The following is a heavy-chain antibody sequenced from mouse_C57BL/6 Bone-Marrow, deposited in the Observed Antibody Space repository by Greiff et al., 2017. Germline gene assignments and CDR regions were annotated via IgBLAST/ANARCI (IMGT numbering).Heavy chain of an antibody. CDR2: IYPGDGDT. CDR1: GYAFSSSW. J-gene: IGHJ3*01. CDR3: AANLFAY. V-gene: IGHV1-82*01. Sequence: VQLQQSGPELVKPGASVKISCKASGYAFSSSWMNWVKQRPGKGLEWIGRIYPGDGDTNYNGKFKGKATLTADKSSSTAYMQLSSLTSEDSAVYFCAANLFAYWGQGTLVTVSA. D-gene: IGHD6-1*01.